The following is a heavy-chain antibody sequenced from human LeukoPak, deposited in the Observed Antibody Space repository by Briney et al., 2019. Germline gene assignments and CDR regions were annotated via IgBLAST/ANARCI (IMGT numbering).Heavy chain of an antibody. CDR3: ARHPDSGVGDPMDV. J-gene: IGHJ6*02. Sequence: GEALQISFKGSGFSFTSYWIGWVRPMPGKGREWMGIIYPGDSDTRYSPSFQGQVTISADKSISTAYLQWSSLKASDTAMYYCARHPDSGVGDPMDVWGQGTTVTVSS. CDR1: GFSFTSYW. D-gene: IGHD3-10*01. CDR2: IYPGDSDT. V-gene: IGHV5-51*01.